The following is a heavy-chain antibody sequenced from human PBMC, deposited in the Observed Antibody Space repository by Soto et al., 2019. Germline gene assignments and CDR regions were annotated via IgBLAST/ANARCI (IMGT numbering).Heavy chain of an antibody. V-gene: IGHV6-1*01. CDR2: TYYRSKWYN. CDR1: GDSVSSNSAA. Sequence: SQTLSLTCAIPGDSVSSNSAAWNWIRQTPSRGLEWLGRTYYRSKWYNDYAVSVKSRITINPDTSKSQFSLQLNSVTPEDTAVYYCAREGIQLWLTNYYYYYGMDVWGQGTTVTVSS. J-gene: IGHJ6*02. D-gene: IGHD5-18*01. CDR3: AREGIQLWLTNYYYYYGMDV.